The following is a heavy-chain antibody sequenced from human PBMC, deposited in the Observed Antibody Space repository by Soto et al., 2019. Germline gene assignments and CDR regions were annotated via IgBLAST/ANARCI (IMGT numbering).Heavy chain of an antibody. CDR2: ISADGGST. Sequence: EERLLESGGGLVQPGGSLRLSCAASGFTFNSRAMNWVRQAPGKGLEWVSAISADGGSTWYADSVKGRFTISRDNSRNTLHLQMGSLRTEDTAIYYCAKDVWWSSVWGQGTLDTVSS. J-gene: IGHJ4*02. V-gene: IGHV3-23*01. D-gene: IGHD2-21*01. CDR3: AKDVWWSSV. CDR1: GFTFNSRA.